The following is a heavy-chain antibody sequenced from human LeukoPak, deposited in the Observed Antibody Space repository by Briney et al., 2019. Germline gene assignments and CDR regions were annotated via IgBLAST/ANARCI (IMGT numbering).Heavy chain of an antibody. D-gene: IGHD2-21*01. V-gene: IGHV1-2*02. CDR3: ARVSDSVVYDY. CDR2: IYHNSGGT. J-gene: IGHJ4*02. Sequence: ASVTVSCMASGYSFTGYYWHWVRQAPGQGLEWMGWIYHNSGGTNYAQKFRGRVTMTKDTSISTHCMELSRLRSDATAEYYCARVSDSVVYDYWGQGTLVTVSS. CDR1: GYSFTGYY.